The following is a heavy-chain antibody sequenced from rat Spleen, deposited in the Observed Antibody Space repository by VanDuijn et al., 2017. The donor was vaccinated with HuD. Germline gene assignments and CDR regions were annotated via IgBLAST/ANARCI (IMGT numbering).Heavy chain of an antibody. CDR2: IWAGGTS. D-gene: IGHD1-11*01. Sequence: QVQLKESGPGLVQPSQTLSLTCTVSGFSLTSYNVHWVRQPPGKSLVWLGAIWAGGTSNYNSAVQSRLSISRDTSKSQVFLQMNSLQPEDTGTYYCAIHNYYFDYWGQGVMVTVSS. V-gene: IGHV2-72*01. CDR3: AIHNYYFDY. J-gene: IGHJ2*01. CDR1: GFSLTSYN.